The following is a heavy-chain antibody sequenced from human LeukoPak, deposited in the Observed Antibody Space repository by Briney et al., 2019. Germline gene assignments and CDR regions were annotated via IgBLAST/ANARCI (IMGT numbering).Heavy chain of an antibody. CDR3: ARDAISGGGHDY. CDR2: ISGSGGST. CDR1: GFTFSSYA. V-gene: IGHV3-23*01. Sequence: PVGSLRLSCAASGFTFSSYAMSWVRQAPGKGLEWVSAISGSGGSTYYADSVKGRFTISRDNSKNTLYLQMNSLRAEDTAVYYCARDAISGGGHDYWGQGTLVTVSS. D-gene: IGHD3-10*01. J-gene: IGHJ4*02.